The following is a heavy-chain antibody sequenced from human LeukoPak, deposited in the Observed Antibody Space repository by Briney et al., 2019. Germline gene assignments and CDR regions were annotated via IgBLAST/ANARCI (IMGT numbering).Heavy chain of an antibody. CDR1: GGTFSSYA. V-gene: IGHV1-69*05. Sequence: SVKVSCKASGGTFSSYAISWVRQTPGQGLEWMGGIIPIFGTANYAQKFQGRVTITTDESTSTAYMELSSLRSEDTAVYYCARGQGYGDYYYYYYYYMDVWGKGTTVTVSS. D-gene: IGHD4-17*01. J-gene: IGHJ6*03. CDR2: IIPIFGTA. CDR3: ARGQGYGDYYYYYYYYMDV.